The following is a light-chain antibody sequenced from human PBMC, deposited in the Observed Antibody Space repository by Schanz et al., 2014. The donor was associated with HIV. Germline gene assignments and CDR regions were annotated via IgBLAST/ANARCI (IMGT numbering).Light chain of an antibody. J-gene: IGLJ3*02. CDR2: GNN. CDR3: AAWDDSLNGVV. Sequence: QSVLTQPPSVSGAPGQRVTISCTGSSSNIGAGFGVHWYQQLPGTAPKLLIYGNNNRPSGVPDRFSGSKSGTSASLAITGLQAEDEADYYCAAWDDSLNGVVFGGGTKLTVL. CDR1: SSNIGAGFG. V-gene: IGLV1-40*01.